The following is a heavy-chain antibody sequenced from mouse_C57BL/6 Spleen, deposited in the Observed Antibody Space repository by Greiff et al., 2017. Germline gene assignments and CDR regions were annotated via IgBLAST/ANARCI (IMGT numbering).Heavy chain of an antibody. CDR1: GYSFTGYY. V-gene: IGHV1-42*01. CDR3: ARGEGWLLGGAMDY. CDR2: INPSTGGT. Sequence: EVQLQQSGPELVKPGASVKISCKASGYSFTGYYMNWVKQSPEKSLEWIGEINPSTGGTTYNQKFKAKATLTVDKSSSTAYMQLKSLTSEDSAVYYCARGEGWLLGGAMDYWGQGTSVTVSS. D-gene: IGHD2-3*01. J-gene: IGHJ4*01.